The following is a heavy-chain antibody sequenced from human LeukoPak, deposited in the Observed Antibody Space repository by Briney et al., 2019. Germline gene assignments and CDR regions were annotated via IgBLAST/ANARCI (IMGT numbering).Heavy chain of an antibody. CDR2: IDTSGRI. V-gene: IGHV4-4*07. CDR3: ARSAGLAELAY. D-gene: IGHD3-16*01. Sequence: SETLSLTCTVSGASINSYYWTWIRQPAGKGLEWIGRIDTSGRINYNPSLKSRVTMSVDTSKQQFSLNLSSMTAADTAIYYCARSAGLAELAYWGQGTLVTVSS. CDR1: GASINSYY. J-gene: IGHJ4*02.